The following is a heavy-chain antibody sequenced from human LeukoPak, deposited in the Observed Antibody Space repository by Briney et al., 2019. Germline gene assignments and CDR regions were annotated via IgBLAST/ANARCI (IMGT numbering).Heavy chain of an antibody. D-gene: IGHD5-18*01. J-gene: IGHJ4*02. CDR1: GGSFSGYY. CDR3: ARGRAMVHY. V-gene: IGHV4-34*01. CDR2: INHSGST. Sequence: SETLSLTCAVYGGSFSGYYWSWIRQPPGKGLEWIGEINHSGSTNYNPSLKSRVTISVDTSKNQFSLKLSSVTAADTAVYYCARGRAMVHYWGQGTLVTVSS.